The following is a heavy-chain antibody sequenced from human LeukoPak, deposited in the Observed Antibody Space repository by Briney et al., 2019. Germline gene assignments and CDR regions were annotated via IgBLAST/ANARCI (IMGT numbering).Heavy chain of an antibody. V-gene: IGHV4-4*07. CDR2: IFASGST. D-gene: IGHD2-2*01. Sequence: SETLSLTCTVSGGSISTNYWSWIRQPAGKGLEWIGRIFASGSTNYNPSLKSRVTISVDTSKNQFSLKLSSVTAADTAVYYCAREIYCSSTSCRYFDYWGQGTLVTVSS. CDR1: GGSISTNY. J-gene: IGHJ4*02. CDR3: AREIYCSSTSCRYFDY.